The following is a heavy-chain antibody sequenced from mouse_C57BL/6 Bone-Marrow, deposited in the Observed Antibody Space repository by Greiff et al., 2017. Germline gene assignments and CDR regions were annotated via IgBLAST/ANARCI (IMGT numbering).Heavy chain of an antibody. CDR2: INPYNGGT. V-gene: IGHV1-19*01. D-gene: IGHD1-1*01. Sequence: EVQLQQSGPVLVKPGASVKMSCKASGYTFTDYYMNWVKQSHGKSLEWIGVINPYNGGTSYNQKFKGKATLTVDKSSSTAYMELNILTSEDSAVYYCASDYYGSSYFDYWGQGTTLTVSS. CDR3: ASDYYGSSYFDY. J-gene: IGHJ2*01. CDR1: GYTFTDYY.